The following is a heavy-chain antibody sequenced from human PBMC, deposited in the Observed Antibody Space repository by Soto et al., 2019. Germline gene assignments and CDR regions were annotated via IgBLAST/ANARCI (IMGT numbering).Heavy chain of an antibody. CDR3: ARAAWELRGSGIDF. CDR1: GDSISTSKW. CDR2: IYQSGST. D-gene: IGHD1-26*01. V-gene: IGHV4-4*02. J-gene: IGHJ4*02. Sequence: QVQLQESGPGLVQPSGTLSLTCSVSGDSISTSKWWSWVRQPPGKGLEWIGEIYQSGSTNYNASLKCRVAMSVATSKNQFSLKLTSVLSADTAVYYCARAAWELRGSGIDFWVQGTLVTVSS.